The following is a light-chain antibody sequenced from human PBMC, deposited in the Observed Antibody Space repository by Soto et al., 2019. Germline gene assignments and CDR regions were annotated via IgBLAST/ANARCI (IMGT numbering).Light chain of an antibody. J-gene: IGKJ2*03. CDR3: QPYNNWPPYS. CDR1: QDVSTN. V-gene: IGKV3-15*01. CDR2: GAS. Sequence: ETVMTQSPDTLSVSPGESATLSCRASQDVSTNLAWFHQKPGQTPRLVLYGASKRATGIPARFSGSGSGRHFTLTISSLQSEDFGVYYCQPYNNWPPYSFGQGTKVEIK.